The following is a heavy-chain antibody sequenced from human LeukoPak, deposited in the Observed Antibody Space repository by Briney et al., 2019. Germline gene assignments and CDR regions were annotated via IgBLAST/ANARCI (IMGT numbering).Heavy chain of an antibody. Sequence: QTGGSLRLSCAASGFTFSNYAMTWVRQAPGKGLEWVSSISGRGGDTYYADSVKGQFTISRDNSKNTLYLQMDTLRAEDTAVYYCARQWLGGNDAFDIWGQGTMVTVSS. D-gene: IGHD6-19*01. J-gene: IGHJ3*02. CDR3: ARQWLGGNDAFDI. V-gene: IGHV3-23*01. CDR1: GFTFSNYA. CDR2: ISGRGGDT.